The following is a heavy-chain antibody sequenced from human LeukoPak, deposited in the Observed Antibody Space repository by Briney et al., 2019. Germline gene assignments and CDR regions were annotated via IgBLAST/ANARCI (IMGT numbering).Heavy chain of an antibody. CDR1: GGSISSGSYY. J-gene: IGHJ6*04. Sequence: PSETLSLTCTVSGGSISSGSYYWSWIRQPAGKGLEWIGRIYTSGSTNYNPSLKSRVTISVDTSKNQFSLKLSSVTAADTAVYYCARGVTIPHKDVWGKGTTVTVSS. CDR2: IYTSGST. V-gene: IGHV4-61*02. D-gene: IGHD3-3*01. CDR3: ARGVTIPHKDV.